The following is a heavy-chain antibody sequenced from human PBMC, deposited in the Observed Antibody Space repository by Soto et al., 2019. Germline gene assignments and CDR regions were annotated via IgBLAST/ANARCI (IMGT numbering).Heavy chain of an antibody. CDR3: ARVNYYDSSGIYYFDY. J-gene: IGHJ4*02. Sequence: PSETLSLTCTVSGGSISSGDYYWSWIRQPPGKGLEWIGYIYYSGSTYYNPSLKSRVTISVDTSKNQFSLKLSSVSAADTAVYYCARVNYYDSSGIYYFDYWGQGTLVTVSS. V-gene: IGHV4-30-4*01. CDR1: GGSISSGDYY. CDR2: IYYSGST. D-gene: IGHD3-22*01.